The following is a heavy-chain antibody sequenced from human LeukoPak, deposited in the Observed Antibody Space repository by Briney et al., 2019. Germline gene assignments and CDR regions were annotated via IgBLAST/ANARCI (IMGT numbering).Heavy chain of an antibody. Sequence: SETLSLTCTVSGGSISTSSYYWGWIRQPPGKGLEWIGSIYHSGSTYYNPSLKSRVTISVDTSKNQFSLKLSSVTAADTAVYYCATGGFHGSTAVDYWGQGTLVTVSS. J-gene: IGHJ4*02. V-gene: IGHV4-39*07. CDR3: ATGGFHGSTAVDY. D-gene: IGHD3-10*01. CDR1: GGSISTSSYY. CDR2: IYHSGST.